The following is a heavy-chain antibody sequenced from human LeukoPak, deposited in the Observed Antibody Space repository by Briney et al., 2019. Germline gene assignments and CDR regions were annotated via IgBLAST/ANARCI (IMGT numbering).Heavy chain of an antibody. J-gene: IGHJ4*02. V-gene: IGHV3-11*01. CDR1: GFTFSDYY. Sequence: GGSLRLSCAASGFTFSDYYMRWIRQAPGKALEWVSYISCSGSTIFYADSVKGRFTISRGNAKNSLYLQMNSLRAEDTAVYYCARPVGATASNPFDYWGQGTLVTVSS. D-gene: IGHD1-26*01. CDR3: ARPVGATASNPFDY. CDR2: ISCSGSTI.